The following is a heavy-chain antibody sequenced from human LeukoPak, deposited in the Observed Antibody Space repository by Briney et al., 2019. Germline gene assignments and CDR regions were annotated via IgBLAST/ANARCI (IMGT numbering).Heavy chain of an antibody. CDR3: ARSDSSGLNWFDP. Sequence: PSETLSLTCAVYGGSFSGYYWSWIRQPPGKGLEWIGEINHSGSTNYNPSLKSRVTISVDTSKSQFSLKLSSVTAADTAVYYCARSDSSGLNWFDPWGQGTLVTVSS. CDR2: INHSGST. V-gene: IGHV4-34*01. CDR1: GGSFSGYY. D-gene: IGHD3-22*01. J-gene: IGHJ5*02.